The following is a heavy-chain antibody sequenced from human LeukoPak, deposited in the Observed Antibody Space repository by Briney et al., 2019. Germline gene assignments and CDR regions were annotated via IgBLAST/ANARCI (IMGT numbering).Heavy chain of an antibody. CDR3: SQAEDGIRYYDFWRTDAFDI. CDR2: INRSGST. CDR1: GGSFSGYY. J-gene: IGHJ3*02. D-gene: IGHD3-3*01. Sequence: PSETLYLTCAVDGGSFSGYYWSWIRQLPGKGREWIGEINRSGSTHYSPSRKSRVTISVGTSKHKFSLKLSSVTAADTAVYFFSQAEDGIRYYDFWRTDAFDIWGQGTMVTVSS. V-gene: IGHV4-34*01.